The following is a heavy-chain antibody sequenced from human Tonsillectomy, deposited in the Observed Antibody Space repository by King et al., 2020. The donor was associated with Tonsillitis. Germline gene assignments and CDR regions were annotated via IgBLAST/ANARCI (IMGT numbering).Heavy chain of an antibody. V-gene: IGHV3-30*18. CDR2: ISSDGSKK. Sequence: QLVQSGGGVVQPGRSLRLSCAASGFTFSSYGIHWVRQAPGKGLERVAVISSDGSKKYYADSVRGRFTISRDNSKNTLYLQMNSLRADDTAVYYCAKARQWLVHFDYWGQGTLVTVSS. D-gene: IGHD6-19*01. J-gene: IGHJ4*02. CDR3: AKARQWLVHFDY. CDR1: GFTFSSYG.